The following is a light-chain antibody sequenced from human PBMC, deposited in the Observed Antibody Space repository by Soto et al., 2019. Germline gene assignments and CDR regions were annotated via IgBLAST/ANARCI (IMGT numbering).Light chain of an antibody. Sequence: EIVLTQSPGTLSLSPGERATLSCRASQTVSNNYLAWYQQKPDQAPSLLIYGASRRATGIPDRFSGSASGTDFPFTISRLEPEDFAEYYCQQYVSYRTFGQGTKVEIK. V-gene: IGKV3-20*01. CDR1: QTVSNNY. J-gene: IGKJ1*01. CDR3: QQYVSYRT. CDR2: GAS.